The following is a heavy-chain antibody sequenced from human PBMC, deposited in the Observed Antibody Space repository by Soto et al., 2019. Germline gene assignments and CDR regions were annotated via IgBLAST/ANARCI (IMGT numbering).Heavy chain of an antibody. CDR3: ARDSGGSQYYYYYGMDV. D-gene: IGHD2-15*01. Sequence: RXSVKVSCKASGYTFSSYGISWVRQAPGQGLEWMGWISAYNGNTNYAQKLQGRVTMTTDTSTSTAYMELRSLRSDDTAVYYCARDSGGSQYYYYYGMDVWGQGTTVTVSS. CDR1: GYTFSSYG. CDR2: ISAYNGNT. V-gene: IGHV1-18*01. J-gene: IGHJ6*02.